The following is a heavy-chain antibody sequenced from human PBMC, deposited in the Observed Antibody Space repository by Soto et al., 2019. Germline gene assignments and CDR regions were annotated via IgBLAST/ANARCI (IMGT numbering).Heavy chain of an antibody. V-gene: IGHV4-34*01. D-gene: IGHD3-3*02. J-gene: IGHJ4*02. CDR1: GGSFSGYY. CDR3: ARDLEGQLGDY. CDR2: INHSGST. Sequence: SETLSLTCAVYGGSFSGYYWTWIRQPPGTGLEWIGEINHSGSTNYNPSLKSRVTISVDTSKNQFSLKLTSVTAADTAVYYCARDLEGQLGDYWGRGTLVNVSS.